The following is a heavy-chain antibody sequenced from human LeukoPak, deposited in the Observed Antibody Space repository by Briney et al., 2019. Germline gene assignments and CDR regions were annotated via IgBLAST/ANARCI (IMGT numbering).Heavy chain of an antibody. CDR3: ARSGSSGLDY. J-gene: IGHJ4*02. CDR2: IYYIGST. V-gene: IGHV4-30-4*01. CDR1: GGSISSGDYY. D-gene: IGHD3-22*01. Sequence: SETLSLTCTVSGGSISSGDYYWSWIRQPPGKGLEWIGYIYYIGSTYYKPSLKSRVTISVDTSKNQFSLKLSSVTAADTAVYYCARSGSSGLDYWGQGTLVTVSS.